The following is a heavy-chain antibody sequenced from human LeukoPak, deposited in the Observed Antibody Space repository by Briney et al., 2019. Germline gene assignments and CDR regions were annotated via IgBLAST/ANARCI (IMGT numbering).Heavy chain of an antibody. J-gene: IGHJ4*02. CDR1: GYTITSYY. D-gene: IGHD2-2*01. CDR3: AGRYCSSTSCPLDY. CDR2: INPSGGST. Sequence: ASVKVPCKASGYTITSYYMHWVRQAPGQGLEWMGIINPSGGSTSYAQKFQGRVTMTRDMSTSTVYMELSSLRSEDTAVYYCAGRYCSSTSCPLDYWGQGTLVTVSS. V-gene: IGHV1-46*01.